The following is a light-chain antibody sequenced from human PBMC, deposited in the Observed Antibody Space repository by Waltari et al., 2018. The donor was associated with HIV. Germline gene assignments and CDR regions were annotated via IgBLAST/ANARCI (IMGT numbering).Light chain of an antibody. Sequence: DIQMTQSPSSLSASVGDRVTITCRASQPIGNDLGWYQQKPGKAPKRLIYAASSLQSGVPSMFISSGSGTDFTLTISSLEPDDYATYYCQQHNSYPRTFGQGTKVEV. V-gene: IGKV1-17*01. CDR2: AAS. CDR1: QPIGND. CDR3: QQHNSYPRT. J-gene: IGKJ1*01.